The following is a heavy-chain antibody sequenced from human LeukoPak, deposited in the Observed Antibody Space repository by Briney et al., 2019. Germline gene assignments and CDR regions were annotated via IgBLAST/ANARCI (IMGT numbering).Heavy chain of an antibody. CDR3: ARGMGVVTAMFDP. CDR1: GGSISSYY. CDR2: IYYSGST. Sequence: SETLSLTCTVSGGSISSYYWSWIRQPPGKGLEWIGYIYYSGSTNYNPSLKSRVTISVDTSKNQFSLKLSSVTAADTAVYYCARGMGVVTAMFDPWGQGTLVTVSS. D-gene: IGHD2-21*02. V-gene: IGHV4-59*08. J-gene: IGHJ5*02.